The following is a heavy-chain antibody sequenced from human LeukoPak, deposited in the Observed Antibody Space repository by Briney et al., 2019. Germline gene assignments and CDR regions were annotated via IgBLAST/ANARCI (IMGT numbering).Heavy chain of an antibody. CDR2: ISSSSSTI. Sequence: PGGSLRLSCAASGFTFSSYSMNWVRQAPGKGLEWVSYISSSSSTIYYADSVKGRFTISRDNAKNSLYLQMNSLRAEDTAVYYCAREVLERRSPQVDYWGQGTLVTVSS. D-gene: IGHD1-1*01. J-gene: IGHJ4*02. V-gene: IGHV3-48*04. CDR1: GFTFSSYS. CDR3: AREVLERRSPQVDY.